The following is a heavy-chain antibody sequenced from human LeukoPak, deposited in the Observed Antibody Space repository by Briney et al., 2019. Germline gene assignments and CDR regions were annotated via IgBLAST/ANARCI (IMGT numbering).Heavy chain of an antibody. V-gene: IGHV3-23*01. D-gene: IGHD3-16*01. J-gene: IGHJ4*02. CDR2: ISGSGGST. CDR3: AKGYYDYVWGSYYFDY. CDR1: GFTFSSYA. Sequence: GGSLRLSCAASGFTFSSYAMSWVRQAPGKGLEWVSAISGSGGSTYYADSVKGRFTISRDNSRDTLYLQMNSLRAEDTAVYYCAKGYYDYVWGSYYFDYWGQGTLVTVSA.